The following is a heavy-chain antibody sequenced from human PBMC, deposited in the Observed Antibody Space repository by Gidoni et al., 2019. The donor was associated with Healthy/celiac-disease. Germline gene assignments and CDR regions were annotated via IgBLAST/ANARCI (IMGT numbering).Heavy chain of an antibody. CDR3: AKASRARYSSSPRSYNWFDP. CDR2: ISGSGGST. V-gene: IGHV3-23*01. D-gene: IGHD6-6*01. J-gene: IGHJ5*02. CDR1: GFTFSRYA. Sequence: EVQLLESGGGLVQPVGSLRLSCADSGFTFSRYAMSGVRQAPGKGLEWVSAISGSGGSTYYADSVKGRFTISRDNAKNTLYLQMNSLRAEDTAVYYCAKASRARYSSSPRSYNWFDPWGQGTLVTVSS.